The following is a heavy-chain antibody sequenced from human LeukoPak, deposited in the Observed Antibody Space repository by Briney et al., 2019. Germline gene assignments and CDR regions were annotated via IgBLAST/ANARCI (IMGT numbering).Heavy chain of an antibody. CDR1: GFTFSSYA. D-gene: IGHD3-22*01. CDR3: ARGGGRGYYDSSGYYPH. Sequence: GGSLRLSYAASGFTFSSYAMHWVRQAPGKGLEWVAVISYDGSNKYYADSVKGRFTISRDNSKNTLYLQMNSLRAEDTAVYYCARGGGRGYYDSSGYYPHWGQGTLVTVSS. CDR2: ISYDGSNK. V-gene: IGHV3-30*04. J-gene: IGHJ4*02.